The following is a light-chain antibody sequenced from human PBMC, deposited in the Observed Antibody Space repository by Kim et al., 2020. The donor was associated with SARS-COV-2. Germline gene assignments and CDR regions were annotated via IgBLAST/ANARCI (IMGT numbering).Light chain of an antibody. V-gene: IGKV3-15*01. J-gene: IGKJ2*01. CDR2: GAS. CDR3: QQYNKWPYT. CDR1: QSVSGN. Sequence: SVSPGERATLSCRASQSVSGNLAWYQHKPGQAPRLFIYGASTRATGIPARFRGSGSGTEFTLTITSLQSEDFAVYCCQQYNKWPYTFGQGTKLEIK.